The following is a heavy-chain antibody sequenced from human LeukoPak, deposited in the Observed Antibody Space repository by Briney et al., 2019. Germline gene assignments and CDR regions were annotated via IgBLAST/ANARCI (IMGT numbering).Heavy chain of an antibody. CDR3: ARVLRHFDWSPFDY. Sequence: GGSLTLSCAASGFTFYDYAMSWVRQGPGKGLEWVSGISWIGSSTGHADSVKGRFTISRDNARNSLYLQMNSLRAEDTAFYYCARVLRHFDWSPFDYWGQGILVTVSS. CDR1: GFTFYDYA. D-gene: IGHD3-9*01. V-gene: IGHV3-20*04. J-gene: IGHJ4*02. CDR2: ISWIGSST.